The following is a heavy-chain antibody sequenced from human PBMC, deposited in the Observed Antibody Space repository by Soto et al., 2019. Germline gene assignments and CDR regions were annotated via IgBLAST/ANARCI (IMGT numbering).Heavy chain of an antibody. CDR2: MNPNSGNT. Sequence: QVQLVQSGAEVKKPGASVKVSCKASGYTFTSYDINWVRQATGQGLEWMGWMNPNSGNTGYAQKFQGRVTMTRNTSISTAYMELSSLRPEDTAVYYCARDPFDRSMVATGNWFDPWGQGTLVTVSS. CDR1: GYTFTSYD. V-gene: IGHV1-8*01. J-gene: IGHJ5*02. CDR3: ARDPFDRSMVATGNWFDP. D-gene: IGHD5-12*01.